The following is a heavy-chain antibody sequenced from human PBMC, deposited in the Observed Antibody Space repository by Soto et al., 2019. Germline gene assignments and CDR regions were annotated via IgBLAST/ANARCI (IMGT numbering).Heavy chain of an antibody. CDR2: IYTSGIT. Sequence: SETLSLTCTVSGGSISSYDCSWIRQPAWKGLEWIGRIYTSGITNYNPSLKSRVTMSVDTSKNQFSLKLSSVTAEDTAVYYCARGASYYYDRSGPRCFDYFGQVILITLCS. J-gene: IGHJ4*02. V-gene: IGHV4-4*07. CDR1: GGSISSYD. D-gene: IGHD3-22*01. CDR3: ARGASYYYDRSGPRCFDY.